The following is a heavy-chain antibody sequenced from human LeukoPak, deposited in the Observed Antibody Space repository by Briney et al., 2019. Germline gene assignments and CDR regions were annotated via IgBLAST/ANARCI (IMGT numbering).Heavy chain of an antibody. J-gene: IGHJ3*02. V-gene: IGHV3-33*01. Sequence: PGRSLRLSCAASGFTFSSYGMHWVRQAPGKGLEWVAVIWYDGSNKYYADSVKGRFTISRDNAKNSLYLQMNSLRAEDTAVYYCARGRWGYSYPDAFDIWGQGTMVTVSS. D-gene: IGHD5-18*01. CDR2: IWYDGSNK. CDR1: GFTFSSYG. CDR3: ARGRWGYSYPDAFDI.